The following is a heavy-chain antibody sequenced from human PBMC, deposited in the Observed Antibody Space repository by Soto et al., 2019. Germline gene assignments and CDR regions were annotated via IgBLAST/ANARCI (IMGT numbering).Heavy chain of an antibody. V-gene: IGHV3-74*01. Sequence: GSLRLSCAASGFTFSSYWMHWVRQAPGKGLVWVSRINSDGSSTSYAASVKGRFTISRDNFKNTLYLQMSSLRAEDTAVYYCARRKYCSSTTCFDYWGQGTLVTVSS. CDR3: ARRKYCSSTTCFDY. J-gene: IGHJ4*02. D-gene: IGHD2-2*01. CDR2: INSDGSST. CDR1: GFTFSSYW.